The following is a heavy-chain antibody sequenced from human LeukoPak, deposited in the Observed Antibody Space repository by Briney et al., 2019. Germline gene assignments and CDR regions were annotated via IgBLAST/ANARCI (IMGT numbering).Heavy chain of an antibody. CDR2: INHSGST. V-gene: IGHV4-34*01. Sequence: SETLSLTCAVYGGSFSGYYWSWIRQPPGKGLEWIGEINHSGSTYYNPSLKSRVTISVDTSKNQFSLKLSSVTAADTAVYYCARGDDQWLVENWFDPWGQGTLVTVSS. CDR1: GGSFSGYY. D-gene: IGHD6-19*01. J-gene: IGHJ5*02. CDR3: ARGDDQWLVENWFDP.